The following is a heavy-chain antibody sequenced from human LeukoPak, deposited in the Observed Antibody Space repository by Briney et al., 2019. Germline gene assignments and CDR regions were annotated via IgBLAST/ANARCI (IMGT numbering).Heavy chain of an antibody. CDR1: GLIFRNYW. CDR2: INSDGSST. CDR3: ATGGAQYYDY. D-gene: IGHD3-16*01. Sequence: GGSLRLSCAATGLIFRNYWMHWVRQVPGKGLVWVSRINSDGSSTIYADSVKGRFTISRDNAKNPVALQMNSLSAEDTAVYYCATGGAQYYDYWGQGTVVTVSS. V-gene: IGHV3-74*01. J-gene: IGHJ4*02.